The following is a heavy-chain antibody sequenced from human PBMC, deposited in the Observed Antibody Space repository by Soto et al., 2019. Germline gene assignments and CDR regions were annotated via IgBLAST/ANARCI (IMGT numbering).Heavy chain of an antibody. V-gene: IGHV4-4*02. D-gene: IGHD3-3*01. CDR1: SGSISSSNW. CDR2: IYHSGST. CDR3: ARSSDYDFWSGYDHYFDY. J-gene: IGHJ4*02. Sequence: QVQLQESGPGLVKPSGTLSLTCAVSSGSISSSNWWSWVRQPPGKGLEWIGEIYHSGSTNYNPSLKSRVTISVDKSKNQFSLKLSSVTPADTAVYYCARSSDYDFWSGYDHYFDYWGQGTLVTVSS.